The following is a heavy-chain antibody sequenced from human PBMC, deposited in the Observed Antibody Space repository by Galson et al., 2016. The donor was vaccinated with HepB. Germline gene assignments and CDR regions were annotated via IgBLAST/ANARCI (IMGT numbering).Heavy chain of an antibody. CDR2: LYYSGST. D-gene: IGHD6-6*01. V-gene: IGHV4-39*07. J-gene: IGHJ4*02. CDR1: GASISRSSYY. CDR3: ARDPGSSSDY. Sequence: LSLTCTVSGASISRSSYYWGWTRQPPGKGLEWIGSLYYSGSTYYNPSLKSRVTMSVDTSKNQFSLNLSSVTAADTAVYYCARDPGSSSDYWGQGTLVTVSS.